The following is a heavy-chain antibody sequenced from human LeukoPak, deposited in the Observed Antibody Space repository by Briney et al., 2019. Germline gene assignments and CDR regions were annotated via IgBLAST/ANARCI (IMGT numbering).Heavy chain of an antibody. J-gene: IGHJ6*04. CDR1: GGTFSSYA. CDR3: ARTAMYGSGSGYYYGMDV. V-gene: IGHV1-69*13. D-gene: IGHD3-10*01. Sequence: SVKVSCKASGGTFSSYAISWVRQAPGQGLEWMGGIIPIFGTANYAQKFQGRGTITADESTSTAYMELSSLRSEDTAVYYCARTAMYGSGSGYYYGMDVWGKGTTVTVSS. CDR2: IIPIFGTA.